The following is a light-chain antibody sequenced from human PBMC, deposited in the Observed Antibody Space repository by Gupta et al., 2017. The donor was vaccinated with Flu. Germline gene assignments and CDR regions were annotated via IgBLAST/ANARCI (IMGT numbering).Light chain of an antibody. Sequence: EIVLTQSPGTLALSPGASATLSCRDSQSVSSRYLAWYQQKPGQAPRLLIYGTSSRATGIPDRFSGSGSGTDFTLTISRLEPEDFAVYYCQQYGSSPSITFGQGTRLEIK. CDR2: GTS. J-gene: IGKJ5*01. V-gene: IGKV3-20*01. CDR3: QQYGSSPSIT. CDR1: QSVSSRY.